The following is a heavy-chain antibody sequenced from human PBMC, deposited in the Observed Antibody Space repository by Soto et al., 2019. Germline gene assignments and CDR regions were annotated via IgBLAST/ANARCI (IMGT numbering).Heavy chain of an antibody. J-gene: IGHJ4*02. D-gene: IGHD3-10*01. CDR2: ISYDGGNE. Sequence: VQLVESGGGVVQPGRSLRLSCAASGFNFDVYAMHWVRQAPGKGLEWVAIISYDGGNEYYADSVKGRFTISRDNSRNTLSLQMNSLRAEDTAVYYCARDMGSHSQFIFEYWGQGALVTVSS. CDR1: GFNFDVYA. CDR3: ARDMGSHSQFIFEY. V-gene: IGHV3-30-3*01.